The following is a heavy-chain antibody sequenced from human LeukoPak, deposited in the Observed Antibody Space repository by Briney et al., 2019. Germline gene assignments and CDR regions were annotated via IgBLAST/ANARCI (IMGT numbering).Heavy chain of an antibody. CDR3: ARDVVPYSSSFVSFDY. J-gene: IGHJ4*02. Sequence: ASVKVSCKASGGTFSSYAISWVRQAPGQGLEWMGWINPNSGGTNYAQKFQGRVTMTRDTSISTAYMELSRLRSDDTAVYYCARDVVPYSSSFVSFDYWGQGTLVTVSS. CDR1: GGTFSSYA. D-gene: IGHD6-13*01. CDR2: INPNSGGT. V-gene: IGHV1-2*02.